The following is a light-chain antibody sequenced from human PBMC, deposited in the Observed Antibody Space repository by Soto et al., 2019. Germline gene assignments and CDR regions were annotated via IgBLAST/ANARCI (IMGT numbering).Light chain of an antibody. CDR1: SSNIGAGYE. CDR3: QSYDSSLSGYV. J-gene: IGLJ1*01. Sequence: QPVLTQPPSVSEAPGQRVTISCTGSSSNIGAGYEAHWYQQVPGTAPKLLIYENNNRPSGVPDRFSGSKSGTSASLAITGLQAEDEAEYYCQSYDSSLSGYVFGTGTKLT. CDR2: ENN. V-gene: IGLV1-40*01.